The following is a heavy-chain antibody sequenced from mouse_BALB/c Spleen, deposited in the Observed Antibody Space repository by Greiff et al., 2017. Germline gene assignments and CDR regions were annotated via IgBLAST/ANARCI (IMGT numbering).Heavy chain of an antibody. Sequence: VKLVESGPGLVAPSQSLSITCTVSGFSLTSYGVHWVRQPPGKGLEWLGVIWAGGSTNYNSALMSRLSISKDNSKSQVFLKMNSLQTDDTAMYYCARGDYYGRGAMDYWGQGTSVTVSS. V-gene: IGHV2-9*02. CDR1: GFSLTSYG. J-gene: IGHJ4*01. D-gene: IGHD1-1*01. CDR2: IWAGGST. CDR3: ARGDYYGRGAMDY.